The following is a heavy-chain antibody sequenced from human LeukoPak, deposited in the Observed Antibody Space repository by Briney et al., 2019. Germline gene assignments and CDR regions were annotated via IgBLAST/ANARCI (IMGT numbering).Heavy chain of an antibody. CDR2: ISGSGGST. D-gene: IGHD3-3*01. CDR3: AKGRNDFWSGYPSYGMDV. J-gene: IGHJ6*02. V-gene: IGHV3-23*01. CDR1: GFTVSSNY. Sequence: GGSLRLSCAASGFTVSSNYMSWVRQAPGKGLEWVSAISGSGGSTYYADSVKGRFTISRDNSKNTLYLQMNSLRAEDTAVYYCAKGRNDFWSGYPSYGMDVWGQGTTVTVSS.